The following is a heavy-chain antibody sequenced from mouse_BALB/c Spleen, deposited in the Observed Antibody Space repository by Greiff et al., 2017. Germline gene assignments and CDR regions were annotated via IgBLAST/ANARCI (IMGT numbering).Heavy chain of an antibody. J-gene: IGHJ4*01. CDR3: ARQSNYVYAMDY. Sequence: EVKLMESGGGLVKPGGSLKLSCAASGFAFSSYDMSWVRQTPEKRLEWVAYISSGGGSTYYPDTVKGRFTISRDNAKNTLYLQMSSLKSEDTAMYYCARQSNYVYAMDYWGQGTSVTVSS. D-gene: IGHD2-5*01. V-gene: IGHV5-12-1*01. CDR1: GFAFSSYD. CDR2: ISSGGGST.